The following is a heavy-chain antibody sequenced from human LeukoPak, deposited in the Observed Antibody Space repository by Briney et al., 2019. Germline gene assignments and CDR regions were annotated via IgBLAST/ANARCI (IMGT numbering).Heavy chain of an antibody. V-gene: IGHV1-8*03. CDR1: GYTFTSYD. J-gene: IGHJ4*02. Sequence: GASVKVSCKASGYTFTSYDINWVRQATGQGLEWMGWMNPNSGNTGYAQKFQGRVTITRNTSISTAYMELSSLRSEDTAVYYCARVSSPIAAAAPPDYWGQGTLVTVSS. CDR3: ARVSSPIAAAAPPDY. D-gene: IGHD6-13*01. CDR2: MNPNSGNT.